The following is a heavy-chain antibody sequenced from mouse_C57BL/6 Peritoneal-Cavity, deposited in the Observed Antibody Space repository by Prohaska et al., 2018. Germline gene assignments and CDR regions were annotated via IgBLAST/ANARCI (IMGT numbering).Heavy chain of an antibody. CDR3: ARSAGGNYPYFDV. D-gene: IGHD2-1*01. V-gene: IGHV1-53*01. CDR1: NCSSLG. J-gene: IGHJ1*03. Sequence: NCSSLGLNWVKQRPGQGLEWIGNINPSNGGTNYNEKFKSKATLTVDKSSSTAYMQLSSLTSEDSAVYYCARSAGGNYPYFDVLGTGTTVTVSS. CDR2: INPSNGGT.